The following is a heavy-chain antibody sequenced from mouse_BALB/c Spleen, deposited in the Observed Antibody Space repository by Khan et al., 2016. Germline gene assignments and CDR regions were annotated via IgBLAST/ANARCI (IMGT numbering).Heavy chain of an antibody. V-gene: IGHV2-6-7*01. CDR3: ASSYDYDVGFAY. CDR1: GFSITGFA. J-gene: IGHJ3*01. Sequence: QVQLKESGPGLVAPSQSLSITCTVSGFSITGFAVNWVRQPPGKGLEWLGVLWGDGSIDYESALKSRLSISKDNSKSHVFLKMNSLQTDDTARYYCASSYDYDVGFAYWGQGTLVTVSA. CDR2: LWGDGSI. D-gene: IGHD2-4*01.